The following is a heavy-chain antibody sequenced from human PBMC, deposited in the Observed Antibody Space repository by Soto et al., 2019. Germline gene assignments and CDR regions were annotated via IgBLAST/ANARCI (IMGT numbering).Heavy chain of an antibody. CDR1: GYRFVDYY. V-gene: IGHV1-46*01. D-gene: IGHD6-13*01. CDR3: ASSPAFSSSWYGIPPDPSHGMDV. Sequence: QGQLVQSGAEMKTPGASVEVSCKASGYRFVDYYIHWVRQAPGQGLEWMGIINPRGGESRHAQKFQGRVTMTRDMSTNTHYMELSSLKSDDTAVYYCASSPAFSSSWYGIPPDPSHGMDVWGQGTTVTVS. J-gene: IGHJ6*02. CDR2: INPRGGES.